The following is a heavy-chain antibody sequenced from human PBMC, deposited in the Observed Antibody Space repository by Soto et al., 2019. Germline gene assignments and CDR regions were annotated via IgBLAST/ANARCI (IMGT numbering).Heavy chain of an antibody. CDR1: GFTFSTYG. V-gene: IGHV3-30*18. D-gene: IGHD4-17*01. CDR3: AKDLQSYGDYDYYCYGMDV. Sequence: QVQLVESGGGEVQPGRSLTISCAASGFTFSTYGMHWVRQTPGKGLEWVAVISYDGTNKFYSDSVKGRFTISRDNFKNTLTLQMNRLRDDDTAVYSWAKDLQSYGDYDYYCYGMDVWGLGTRVTVSS. CDR2: ISYDGTNK. J-gene: IGHJ6*02.